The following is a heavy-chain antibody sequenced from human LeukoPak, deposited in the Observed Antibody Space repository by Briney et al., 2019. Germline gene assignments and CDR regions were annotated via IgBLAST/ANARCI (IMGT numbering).Heavy chain of an antibody. Sequence: GGSPRLSCAASGFTFSNAWMSWVRQAPGKGLEWVGRIKSKTDGGTTDYAAPVKGRFTISRDDSKNTLYLQMNSLRAEDTAVYYCARDEWLPPLRHAFDIWGQGTMVTVSS. CDR3: ARDEWLPPLRHAFDI. D-gene: IGHD5-12*01. V-gene: IGHV3-15*01. J-gene: IGHJ3*02. CDR2: IKSKTDGGTT. CDR1: GFTFSNAW.